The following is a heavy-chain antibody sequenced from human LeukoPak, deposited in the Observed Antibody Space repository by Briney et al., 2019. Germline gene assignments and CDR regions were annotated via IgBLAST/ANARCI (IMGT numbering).Heavy chain of an antibody. D-gene: IGHD3-22*01. CDR2: IRQDGRDK. CDR1: GFTFSSYW. Sequence: PGGSLRLSCAASGFTFSSYWMTWVRQAPGKGLEWVANIRQDGRDKYYVDSVKGRFTISRDNAKNSLFLQMNSLRAEDTAVYYCARVSDKYYYDSLNLAFDIWGQGTLVTVSS. J-gene: IGHJ4*02. CDR3: ARVSDKYYYDSLNLAFDI. V-gene: IGHV3-7*01.